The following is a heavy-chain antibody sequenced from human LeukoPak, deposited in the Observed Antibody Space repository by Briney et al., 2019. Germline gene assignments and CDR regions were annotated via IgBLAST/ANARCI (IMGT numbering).Heavy chain of an antibody. CDR3: ARLAAAGFDAFDT. CDR1: GGSISSYY. J-gene: IGHJ3*02. Sequence: SETLSLTCTVSGGSISSYYWSWIRQPPGKGLEWIGYIYYSGSTNYNPSLKSRVTISVDTSKNQFSLKLSSVTAADTAVYYCARLAAAGFDAFDTWGQGTMVTVSS. CDR2: IYYSGST. D-gene: IGHD6-13*01. V-gene: IGHV4-59*01.